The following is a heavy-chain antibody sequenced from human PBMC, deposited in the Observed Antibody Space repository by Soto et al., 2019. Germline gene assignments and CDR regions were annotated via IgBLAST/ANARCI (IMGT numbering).Heavy chain of an antibody. CDR2: ISYNGAGR. J-gene: IGHJ4*02. CDR1: GFTFSTYA. D-gene: IGHD6-13*01. V-gene: IGHV3-23*01. Sequence: EVQLLDSGGGLVQPGESLRLSCAASGFTFSTYAMTWVRQAPGKGLEWVSGISYNGAGRYYADSVRGRFTISRDNSKNTLYLQMNSLRAADTAIYYCAKRVAASGSGWDYWGQGTLVTVSS. CDR3: AKRVAASGSGWDY.